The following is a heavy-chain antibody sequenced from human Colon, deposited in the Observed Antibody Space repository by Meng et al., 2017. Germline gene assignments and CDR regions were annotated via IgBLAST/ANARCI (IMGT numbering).Heavy chain of an antibody. V-gene: IGHV4-4*02. CDR2: INHSGST. J-gene: IGHJ4*02. D-gene: IGHD4-17*01. CDR1: GGSISSSSW. Sequence: VPLWEAGPGVVRPSGTRSLSCAVYGGSISSSSWWGWVRQPPGKGLEWIGEINHSGSTNYDPSLKSRVTISVDKSKNQFSLKLSSVSAADTAVYYCARVRIYGLSDYWGQGTLVTVSS. CDR3: ARVRIYGLSDY.